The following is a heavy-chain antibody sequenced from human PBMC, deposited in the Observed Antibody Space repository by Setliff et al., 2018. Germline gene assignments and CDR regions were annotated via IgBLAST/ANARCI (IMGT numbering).Heavy chain of an antibody. Sequence: ASVKVSCKASGYTFSTYAIHWVRQAHGQRPDWMGWINAGNGITKYSQKFQGRVTITRDTSASTAYMELSSLRYDDTAVYYCARSFDSGFYHQRDAYDIWGQGTLVTVS. CDR1: GYTFSTYA. J-gene: IGHJ3*02. V-gene: IGHV1-3*01. CDR3: ARSFDSGFYHQRDAYDI. D-gene: IGHD5-12*01. CDR2: INAGNGIT.